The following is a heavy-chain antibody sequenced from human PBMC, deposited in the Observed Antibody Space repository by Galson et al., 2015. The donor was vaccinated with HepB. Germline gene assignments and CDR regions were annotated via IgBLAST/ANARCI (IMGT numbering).Heavy chain of an antibody. CDR1: GFGFSSYS. CDR2: ISSSTSTK. D-gene: IGHD2-2*01. Sequence: SLRLSCAASGFGFSSYSMNWVRQAPGKGLEWVSYISSSTSTKYYADSVKGRFTISRDNAKNSLYLQMNSLRAEDTAVYYCVGQRAFDVWGQGTMVTVAS. V-gene: IGHV3-48*01. J-gene: IGHJ3*01. CDR3: VGQRAFDV.